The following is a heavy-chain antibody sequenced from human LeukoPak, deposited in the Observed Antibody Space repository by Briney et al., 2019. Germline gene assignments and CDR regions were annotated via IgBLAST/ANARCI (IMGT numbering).Heavy chain of an antibody. V-gene: IGHV4-34*01. CDR1: GGSFSGYY. CDR2: INHSGST. CDR3: ARATYYYGSGSYRGYFQH. Sequence: SETLSLTCAVYGGSFSGYYWSWIRQPPRKGLEWIGEINHSGSTNYNPSLKSRVTISVDTSKNQFSLKLSSVTAADTAVYYCARATYYYGSGSYRGYFQHWGQGTLVTVSS. J-gene: IGHJ1*01. D-gene: IGHD3-10*01.